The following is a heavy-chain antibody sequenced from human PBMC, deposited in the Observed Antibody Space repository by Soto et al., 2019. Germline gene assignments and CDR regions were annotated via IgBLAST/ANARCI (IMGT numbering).Heavy chain of an antibody. V-gene: IGHV4-31*03. J-gene: IGHJ4*02. D-gene: IGHD3-3*01. CDR2: IYYSGST. Sequence: QLHLQESGPGLVKPSQTLSLTCTVSGGSISSGGYYWSWIRQHPGKGLQWIGYIYYSGSTYYNPSLKSRLTSSVDTSKNQFSLRLSSVTAADTAVYYCARGNDFWSGLYYFDYWGQGTLVTVSS. CDR1: GGSISSGGYY. CDR3: ARGNDFWSGLYYFDY.